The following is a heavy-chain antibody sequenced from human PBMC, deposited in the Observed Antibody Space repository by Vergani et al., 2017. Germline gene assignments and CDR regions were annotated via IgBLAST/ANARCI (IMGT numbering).Heavy chain of an antibody. CDR1: GFTFNQYG. CDR2: TWYDGNNK. V-gene: IGHV3-33*01. CDR3: ARDLRLLYNRFDP. Sequence: QVQLVESGGGVVQRGRSLRLSCAACGFTFNQYGLHWVRQAPGKGLEWVAVTWYDGNNKQYADSVKGRFTISRDNSKGTMYLQMNSLRDEDTGVYYCARDLRLLYNRFDPWGQGTLVTVSS. D-gene: IGHD1-14*01. J-gene: IGHJ5*02.